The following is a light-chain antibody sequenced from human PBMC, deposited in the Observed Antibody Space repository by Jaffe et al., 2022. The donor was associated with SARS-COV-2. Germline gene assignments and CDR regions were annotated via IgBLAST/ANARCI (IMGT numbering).Light chain of an antibody. J-gene: IGLJ1*01. V-gene: IGLV2-14*01. CDR2: DVS. Sequence: QSALTQPASVSGSPGQSITISCTGTSGDVGGYNYVSWYQQHPGKAPKLTIYDVSSRPSGVSNRFSGSKSGNTASLTISGLQAEDEADYYCTSYRSRTTLGVFGTGTKVTVL. CDR1: SGDVGGYNY. CDR3: TSYRSRTTLGV.